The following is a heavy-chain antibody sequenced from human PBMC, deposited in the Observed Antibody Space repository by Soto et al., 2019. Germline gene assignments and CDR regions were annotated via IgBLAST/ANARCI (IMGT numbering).Heavy chain of an antibody. J-gene: IGHJ6*02. V-gene: IGHV1-18*01. CDR3: ARMGDVPYYYYGLDV. D-gene: IGHD3-16*01. CDR1: GYTFTSYG. CDR2: INGYNGNT. Sequence: QVQLVQSGAEVKKPGASVKVSCKASGYTFTSYGISWVRQAPGQGLEWMGWINGYNGNTNHAQKLQGRVTKSTDTSTSAPYMEPRHRISDASAVYYGARMGDVPYYYYGLDVWGQGTTVTVSS.